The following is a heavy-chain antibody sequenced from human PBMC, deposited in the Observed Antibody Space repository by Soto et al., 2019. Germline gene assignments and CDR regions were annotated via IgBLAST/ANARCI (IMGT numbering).Heavy chain of an antibody. CDR2: INPNGGST. J-gene: IGHJ6*02. CDR1: GYTFTSYY. V-gene: IGHV1-46*01. D-gene: IGHD2-2*02. CDR3: ARVCGTSSTSCYNVYGMDV. Sequence: ASVKVSCKASGYTFTSYYMRWVRQAPGQGLEWMGIINPNGGSTSYAQKFQGRVTMTRDTSTSTVYMELSSLRSEDTAVYYCARVCGTSSTSCYNVYGMDVWGQGTTVTVSS.